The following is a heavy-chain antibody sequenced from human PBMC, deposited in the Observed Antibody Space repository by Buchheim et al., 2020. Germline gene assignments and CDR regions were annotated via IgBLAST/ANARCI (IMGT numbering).Heavy chain of an antibody. CDR1: GGSITSDSLY. V-gene: IGHV4-31*03. Sequence: QVQLQESGPGLVKPSQTLSLTCSVSGGSITSDSLYWNWIRQLPGKGLEWMGYISHTGTTFYSPSLKSRVTISIDTSKKQFSLHLNSVTAADTAVYYCARDGAATKYYGMDVWGQGT. CDR3: ARDGAATKYYGMDV. D-gene: IGHD4-17*01. CDR2: ISHTGTT. J-gene: IGHJ6*02.